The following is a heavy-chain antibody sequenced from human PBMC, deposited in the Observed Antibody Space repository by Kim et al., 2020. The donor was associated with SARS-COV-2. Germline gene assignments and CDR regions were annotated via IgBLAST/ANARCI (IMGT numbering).Heavy chain of an antibody. V-gene: IGHV3-11*05. CDR3: ARDTAMGRYYFDY. J-gene: IGHJ4*02. Sequence: YADSVKGRFTISRDDAKNSLYLQMNSLRAEDTAVYYCARDTAMGRYYFDYWGQGTLVTVSS. D-gene: IGHD5-18*01.